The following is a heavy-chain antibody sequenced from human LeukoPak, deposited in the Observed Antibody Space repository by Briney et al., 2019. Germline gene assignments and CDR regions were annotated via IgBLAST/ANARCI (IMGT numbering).Heavy chain of an antibody. CDR3: ARGGAAFDFDY. CDR2: IYYSGST. Sequence: PSETLSLTCTVSGGSISSYYWSWIRQPPGKGLEWIGYIYYSGSTNYNPSLKSRVTISVDTSKNQFSLKLSSLTAADTAMYYCARGGAAFDFDYGGQGTLATVSS. V-gene: IGHV4-59*01. D-gene: IGHD3-3*02. J-gene: IGHJ4*02. CDR1: GGSISSYY.